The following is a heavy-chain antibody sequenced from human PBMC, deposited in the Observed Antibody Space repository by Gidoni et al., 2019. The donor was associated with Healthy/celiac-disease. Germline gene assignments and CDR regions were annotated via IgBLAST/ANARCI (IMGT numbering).Heavy chain of an antibody. V-gene: IGHV4-39*01. CDR1: GGSISSSSYY. CDR3: ASDYGDYVVSY. D-gene: IGHD4-17*01. Sequence: QLQLQESGPGLVKPSETLSLTCPVSGGSISSSSYYWGWIRQPPGKGLEWIGSIYYSGSTYYNPSLKSRVTISVDTSKNQFSLKLSSVTAADTAVYYCASDYGDYVVSYWGQGTLVTVSS. J-gene: IGHJ4*02. CDR2: IYYSGST.